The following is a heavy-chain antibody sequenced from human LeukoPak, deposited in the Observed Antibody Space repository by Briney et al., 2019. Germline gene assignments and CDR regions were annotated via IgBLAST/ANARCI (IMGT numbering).Heavy chain of an antibody. CDR1: GGSVSGYY. CDR3: ARSYYDKSGYRYYDH. Sequence: SETLSLTCSVSGGSVSGYYWSWIRQFPGKRLEWIGHIYYTGSPFSNPPLQSRVSLSLDTSKNQLFLRLTSVTAADTAVYYCARSYYDKSGYRYYDHWGQGTLVTDSS. D-gene: IGHD3-22*01. V-gene: IGHV4-59*02. CDR2: IYYTGSP. J-gene: IGHJ4*02.